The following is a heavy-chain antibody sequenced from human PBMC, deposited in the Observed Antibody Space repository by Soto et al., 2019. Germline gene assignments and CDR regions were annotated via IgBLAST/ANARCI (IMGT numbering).Heavy chain of an antibody. CDR3: ASHYDMWSGYLSPVDY. CDR1: GYTFSDYY. D-gene: IGHD3-3*01. J-gene: IGHJ4*02. Sequence: QVQLVESGGDLVKPGGSLRLSCAASGYTFSDYYMSWIRQAPGKGLEWIAYIDTSGTKIYYADSVKGRFTITRDNAKNKRYLEMNSLRDEDTAVYYCASHYDMWSGYLSPVDYWGQGTLVTVSS. V-gene: IGHV3-11*01. CDR2: IDTSGTKI.